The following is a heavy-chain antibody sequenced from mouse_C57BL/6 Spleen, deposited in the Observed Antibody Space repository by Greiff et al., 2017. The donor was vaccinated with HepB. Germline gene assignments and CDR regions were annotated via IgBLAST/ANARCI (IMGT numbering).Heavy chain of an antibody. D-gene: IGHD2-4*01. Sequence: LVESGPELVKPGASVKLSCKASGYTFTSYDINWVKQRPGQGLEWIGWIYPRDGSTKYNEKFKSKATLTVDTSSSTAYMQLSSLTSEDSAVYYCALGAIYDYDDWFAYWGQGTLVTVSA. J-gene: IGHJ3*01. CDR2: IYPRDGST. V-gene: IGHV1-85*01. CDR1: GYTFTSYD. CDR3: ALGAIYDYDDWFAY.